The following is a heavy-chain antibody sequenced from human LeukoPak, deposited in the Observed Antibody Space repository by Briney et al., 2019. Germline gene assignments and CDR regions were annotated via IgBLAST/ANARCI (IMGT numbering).Heavy chain of an antibody. CDR1: GGSFSGYY. Sequence: PSETLSLTCAVYGGSFSGYYWSWIRQPPGKGLEWIGEINHSGSTNYNPSLKSRVTISVDTSKNQFSLKLSSVTVADTAVYYCARGTMVRGEMKGVDYWGQGTLVTVSS. J-gene: IGHJ4*02. V-gene: IGHV4-34*01. D-gene: IGHD3-10*01. CDR2: INHSGST. CDR3: ARGTMVRGEMKGVDY.